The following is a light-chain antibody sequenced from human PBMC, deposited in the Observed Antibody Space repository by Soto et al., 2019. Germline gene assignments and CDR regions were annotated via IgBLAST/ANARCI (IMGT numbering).Light chain of an antibody. CDR3: SSYAGSNNFVV. J-gene: IGLJ2*01. Sequence: QSALTQPPSASGSPGQSVTISCTGTSSDVGGYNYVSWYQQHPGKAPKLMIYEVSKRPSGVPDRFSGSKSGNTASLTVSGLHAEDEADYYCSSYAGSNNFVVFGGGTKRTVL. V-gene: IGLV2-8*01. CDR1: SSDVGGYNY. CDR2: EVS.